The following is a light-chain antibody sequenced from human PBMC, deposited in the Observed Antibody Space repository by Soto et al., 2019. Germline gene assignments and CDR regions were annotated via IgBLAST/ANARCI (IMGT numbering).Light chain of an antibody. V-gene: IGKV3-11*01. J-gene: IGKJ2*01. CDR1: QSVSNY. CDR3: QQRSNWPYT. CDR2: DAS. Sequence: DIVLTQSPATLSLSPGERATLSCRASQSVSNYLAWYQQKPGQAPRLFIYDASNRATGIPARFSGSGSGTDFTLTINSLVETEEFAVYYCQQRSNWPYTFGQGTKLEIK.